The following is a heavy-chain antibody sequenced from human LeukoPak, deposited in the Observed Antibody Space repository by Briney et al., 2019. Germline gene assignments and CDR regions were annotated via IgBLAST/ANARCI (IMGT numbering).Heavy chain of an antibody. V-gene: IGHV3-23*01. CDR3: AKDLRRQLVAGNFDY. Sequence: PGGSLRLSCAASGFTFSSYSMSWVRQAPGKGLEWVSSISGSGGSKYYADSVKGRFHISRDNSTNTLYLQMNSLRAEDKAVYYCAKDLRRQLVAGNFDYWGKGNLVTVSS. CDR2: ISGSGGSK. CDR1: GFTFSSYS. J-gene: IGHJ4*02. D-gene: IGHD6-19*01.